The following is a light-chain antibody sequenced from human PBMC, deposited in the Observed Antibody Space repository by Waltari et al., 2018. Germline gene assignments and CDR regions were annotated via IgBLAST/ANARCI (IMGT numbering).Light chain of an antibody. V-gene: IGKV3-20*01. CDR1: QSVSSSY. J-gene: IGKJ3*01. CDR2: GAS. CDR3: QQYGSSPT. Sequence: EIVLTQSPGTLSLSPGERATLSCRASQSVSSSYLAWYQQQPGQAPRLLIYGASSRATGIPDRFRGSGSGTDFTLTISRLEPEDFAVYYCQQYGSSPTFGPGTKVDIK.